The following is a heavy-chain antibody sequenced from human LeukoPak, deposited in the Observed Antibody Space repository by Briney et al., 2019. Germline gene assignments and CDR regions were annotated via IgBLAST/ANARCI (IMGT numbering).Heavy chain of an antibody. V-gene: IGHV1-2*02. J-gene: IGHJ4*02. CDR3: ARPYCSSTSCYYVY. Sequence: ASVKVSCKASGYTFTGYYMHWVRQAPGQGLEWMGWINPNSGGTSYAQKFQGRVTMTRDTSISTAYMELSRLRSDDTAVYYCARPYCSSTSCYYVYWGQGTLVTVSS. CDR2: INPNSGGT. D-gene: IGHD2-2*01. CDR1: GYTFTGYY.